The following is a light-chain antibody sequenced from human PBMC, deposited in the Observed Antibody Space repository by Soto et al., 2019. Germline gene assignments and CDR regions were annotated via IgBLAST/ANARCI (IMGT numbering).Light chain of an antibody. Sequence: EIVLTQSPGTLSLSLGERATLSCRASQTISSTSLAWYQQKPGQAPRLLIYGASTRATGVPDRFSGSESGTDFTLSISRLEPEDFVVYYCQQYGSSPFTFGQGTKVDI. CDR3: QQYGSSPFT. CDR1: QTISSTS. V-gene: IGKV3-20*01. CDR2: GAS. J-gene: IGKJ1*01.